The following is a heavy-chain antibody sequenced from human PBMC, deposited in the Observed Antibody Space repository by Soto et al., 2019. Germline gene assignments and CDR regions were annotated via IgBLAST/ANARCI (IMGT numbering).Heavy chain of an antibody. V-gene: IGHV3-53*01. CDR1: GFTVSSNY. J-gene: IGHJ6*02. CDR2: IYSGGST. CDR3: ARDGRQNYYYYGMDV. Sequence: PGGSLRLSCAASGFTVSSNYMSWVRQAPGKGLEWVSVIYSGGSTYYADSVKGRFTISRDNSKNTLYLQMNSLRAEDTAVYYCARDGRQNYYYYGMDVWGQGTTVTVYS.